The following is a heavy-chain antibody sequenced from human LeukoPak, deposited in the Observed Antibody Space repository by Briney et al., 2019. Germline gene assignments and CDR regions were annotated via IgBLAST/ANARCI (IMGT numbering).Heavy chain of an antibody. CDR3: VRDHHRRLYDSQARDTFDI. Sequence: SETLSLTCTVPGGSLSSYYWSWIRQPPGKGLEWIGYIYYSGSTNYDPSLKSRVTISVDTSKNQFSLKLSSVTAADTAVYYCVRDHHRRLYDSQARDTFDIWGQGTMVTVSS. V-gene: IGHV4-59*12. CDR2: IYYSGST. J-gene: IGHJ3*02. D-gene: IGHD3-22*01. CDR1: GGSLSSYY.